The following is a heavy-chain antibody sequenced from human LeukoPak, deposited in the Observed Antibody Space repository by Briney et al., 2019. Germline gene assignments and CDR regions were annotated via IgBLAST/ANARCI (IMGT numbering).Heavy chain of an antibody. D-gene: IGHD1-26*01. CDR1: GGSISSGSYY. V-gene: IGHV4-61*02. J-gene: IGHJ5*02. CDR3: ASDGGSYRNWFDP. Sequence: SETLSLTCTVSGGSISSGSYYWSWIRQPAGKGLEWIGRIYTSGSTNYNPSLKGRVTISVDTSKNQFSLKLSSVTAADTAVYYCASDGGSYRNWFDPWGQGTLVTVSS. CDR2: IYTSGST.